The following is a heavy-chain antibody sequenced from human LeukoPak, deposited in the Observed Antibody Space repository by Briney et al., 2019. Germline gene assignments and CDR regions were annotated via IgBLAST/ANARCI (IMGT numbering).Heavy chain of an antibody. CDR1: GFTFSGYA. CDR2: ISSNGGST. J-gene: IGHJ4*02. CDR3: ARGGSGSYSFDY. Sequence: GGSLRLSCAASGFTFSGYAMHWVRQAPGKGLEYVSAISSNGGSTYYANSVKGRFTISRDNSKNTLYLQMGSLRAEDMAVYYCARGGSGSYSFDYWGREPWSPSPQ. V-gene: IGHV3-64*01. D-gene: IGHD3-10*01.